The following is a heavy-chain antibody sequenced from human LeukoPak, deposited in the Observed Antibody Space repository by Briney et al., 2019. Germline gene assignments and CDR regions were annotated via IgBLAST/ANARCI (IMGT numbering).Heavy chain of an antibody. CDR2: IYTSGST. Sequence: SETLSLTCTVSGGSISSYYWSWIRQPAGKGLEWIGRIYTSGSTNYNPSLKSRVTMSVDTSKNQFSLKLSSVTAADTAVYYCAREGEDSSSSDWFDPWGQGTLVTVSS. CDR1: GGSISSYY. J-gene: IGHJ5*02. V-gene: IGHV4-4*07. CDR3: AREGEDSSSSDWFDP. D-gene: IGHD6-6*01.